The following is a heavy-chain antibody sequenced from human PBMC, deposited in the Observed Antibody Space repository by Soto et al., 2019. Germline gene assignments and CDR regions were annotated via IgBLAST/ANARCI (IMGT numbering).Heavy chain of an antibody. Sequence: KGLEWVAGIWYDGSNKYYADSVKGRFTISRDNSENTLYLQMNSLRAEDTAVYYCVFFFQAEDGIRDVRSVSAFLLNRSSDL. V-gene: IGHV3-33*01. CDR2: IWYDGSNK. J-gene: IGHJ2*01. CDR3: VFFFQAEDGIRDVRSVSAFLLNRSSDL. D-gene: IGHD3-10*02.